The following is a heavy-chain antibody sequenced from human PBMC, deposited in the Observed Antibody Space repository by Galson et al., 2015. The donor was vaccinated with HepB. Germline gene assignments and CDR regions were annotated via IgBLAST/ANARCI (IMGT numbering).Heavy chain of an antibody. J-gene: IGHJ6*02. CDR1: GATFSTYA. V-gene: IGHV1-69*13. CDR2: IIPTFGTA. Sequence: SVKVSCKASGATFSTYALSWVRQAPGQGLEWMGGIIPTFGTAKYAQRFQGRVTITADESTYTAYMDLSGLRSEDTAMYYCARGLYGPGSLNYFYYPMDVWGQGTSVTVSS. D-gene: IGHD3-10*01. CDR3: ARGLYGPGSLNYFYYPMDV.